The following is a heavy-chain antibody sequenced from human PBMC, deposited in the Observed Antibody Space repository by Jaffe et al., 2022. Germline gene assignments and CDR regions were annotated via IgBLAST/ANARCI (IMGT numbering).Heavy chain of an antibody. CDR3: ARRATNSGAKYFES. J-gene: IGHJ4*02. Sequence: QITLKESGPTLVKPTQTVTLTCTFTGFTLTTSGVGVAWIRQPPGKALEWLALINSVDETAYSPPLKSRLTITKDTSKNQVVLTMTNMDPVDTATYFCARRATNSGAKYFESWGQGTLVTVSS. CDR2: INSVDET. CDR1: GFTLTTSGVG. D-gene: IGHD7-27*01. V-gene: IGHV2-5*02.